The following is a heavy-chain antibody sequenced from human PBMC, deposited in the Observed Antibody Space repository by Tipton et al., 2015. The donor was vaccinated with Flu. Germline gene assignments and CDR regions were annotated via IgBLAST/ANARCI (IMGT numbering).Heavy chain of an antibody. J-gene: IGHJ3*01. CDR1: GFTFDYHV. CDR3: ARLGVYRGRAFDL. Sequence: SLRLSCAASGFTFDYHVMSWVRQAPGKGLEWVSGISGSGGITFYADSVKGRFSISRDNSKNILYLHMNNLRAEDTAMYYCARLGVYRGRAFDLWGQGTLVTVSS. D-gene: IGHD3-16*01. CDR2: ISGSGGIT. V-gene: IGHV3-23*01.